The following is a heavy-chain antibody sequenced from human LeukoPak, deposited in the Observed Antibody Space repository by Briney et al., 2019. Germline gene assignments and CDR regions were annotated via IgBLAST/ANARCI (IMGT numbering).Heavy chain of an antibody. CDR1: GYTFTNYY. D-gene: IGHD3-10*01. V-gene: IGHV1-46*01. CDR3: VRTGGARGY. Sequence: GASVKVSCKASGYTFTNYYIHWVRQAPGQGLECMGIINPSGGSTSYAQKFQGRVTMTRDMSTSTVYMELSSLRAEDTAVYHCVRTGGARGYWGQGTLVTVSS. J-gene: IGHJ4*02. CDR2: INPSGGST.